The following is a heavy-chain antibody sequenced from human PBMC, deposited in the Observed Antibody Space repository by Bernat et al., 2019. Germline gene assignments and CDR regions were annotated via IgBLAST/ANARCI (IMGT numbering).Heavy chain of an antibody. Sequence: QVQLVESGGGVVQPGRSLRLSCAASGFTFSSYGMHWVRQAPGKGLEWVAVISYDGSNKYYADSVKGRFTISRDNSKNTLYLQMNSLRAEDTAVYYCAREYYDSSAFDYWGQGTLVTVSS. V-gene: IGHV3-30*03. D-gene: IGHD3-22*01. CDR2: ISYDGSNK. CDR3: AREYYDSSAFDY. J-gene: IGHJ4*02. CDR1: GFTFSSYG.